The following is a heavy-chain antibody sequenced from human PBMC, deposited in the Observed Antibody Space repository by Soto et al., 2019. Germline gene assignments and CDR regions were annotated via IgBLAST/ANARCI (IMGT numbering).Heavy chain of an antibody. J-gene: IGHJ3*02. D-gene: IGHD3-10*01. Sequence: ASVKVSCKASGYTFTGYYMHWVRQAPGQGLEWMGWINPNSGGTNYAQKFQGRVTMTRDTSISTAYMELSRLRSEDTEVYYCARADGTGAFDIWGQGTMVPVSS. CDR1: GYTFTGYY. CDR2: INPNSGGT. CDR3: ARADGTGAFDI. V-gene: IGHV1-2*02.